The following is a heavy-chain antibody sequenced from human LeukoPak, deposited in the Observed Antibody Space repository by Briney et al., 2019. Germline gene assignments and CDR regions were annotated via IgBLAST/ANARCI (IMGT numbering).Heavy chain of an antibody. Sequence: SETLSLTCTVSGGSISSYYWSWIRQPPGKGLEWIGYIYYSGSTNYNPSLKSRVTISVDTSKNQFSLKLSSVTAADTAVYYCARDAGEMATFPDGWFDPWGQGTLVTVSS. CDR3: ARDAGEMATFPDGWFDP. D-gene: IGHD5-24*01. CDR2: IYYSGST. CDR1: GGSISSYY. V-gene: IGHV4-59*01. J-gene: IGHJ5*02.